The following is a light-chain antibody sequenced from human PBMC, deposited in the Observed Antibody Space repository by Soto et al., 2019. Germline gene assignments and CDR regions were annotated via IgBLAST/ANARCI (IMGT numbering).Light chain of an antibody. CDR3: QQSYSSPQMYT. CDR2: AAS. Sequence: DIQMTQSPSSLSASVGDRVTITCRASQTISSSLNWYQQKPGKAPDLLIYAASNLQSGVPSRFSGSGSGSDVTLEISSRQPEDFATCYCQQSYSSPQMYTFGGGTRLEIK. J-gene: IGKJ2*01. CDR1: QTISSS. V-gene: IGKV1-39*01.